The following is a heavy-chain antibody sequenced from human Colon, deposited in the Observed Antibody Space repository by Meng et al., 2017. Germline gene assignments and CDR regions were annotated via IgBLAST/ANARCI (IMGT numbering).Heavy chain of an antibody. CDR2: INHSGST. V-gene: IGHV4-34*02. D-gene: IGHD3-3*01. CDR3: AVKDYTFWSGYSSYY. Sequence: QEQLQQWGAGLLKPSETLSLTRAVYGGSFSGYYWSWTRQPPGKGLEWIGDINHSGSTNYNPSLKSRVTISVGTSKNQFSLKLSSVTAADTAVYYCAVKDYTFWSGYSSYYWGQGTLVTVSS. J-gene: IGHJ4*02. CDR1: GGSFSGYY.